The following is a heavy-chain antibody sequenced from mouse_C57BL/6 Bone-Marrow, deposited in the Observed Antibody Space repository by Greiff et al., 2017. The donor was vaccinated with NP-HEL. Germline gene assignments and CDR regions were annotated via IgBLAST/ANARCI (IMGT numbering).Heavy chain of an antibody. Sequence: QVHVKQPGTELVKPGASVKLSCKASGYTFTSYWMHWVKQRPGQGLEWIGNINPSNGGTNYNEKFKSKATLTVDKSSSTAYMQLSSLTSEDSAVYYCARGGAGSNWYFDVWGTGTTVTVSS. CDR1: GYTFTSYW. V-gene: IGHV1-53*01. CDR2: INPSNGGT. J-gene: IGHJ1*03. D-gene: IGHD1-1*01. CDR3: ARGGAGSNWYFDV.